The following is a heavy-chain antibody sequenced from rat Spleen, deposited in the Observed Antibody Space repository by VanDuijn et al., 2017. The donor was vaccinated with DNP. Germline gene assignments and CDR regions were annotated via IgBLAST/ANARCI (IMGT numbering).Heavy chain of an antibody. Sequence: QVQLKESGPGLVQPSETLSLTCIVSGFSLTRYLVHWVRQSPGKGMEWMAVICSGGNTDYNSALKSRLSISRDTSKSQVFLKVKSLKTEDTGIYYCTRSMYTTDYYYVVFDYWGQGVMVTVSS. V-gene: IGHV2S13*01. CDR3: TRSMYTTDYYYVVFDY. CDR1: GFSLTRYL. J-gene: IGHJ2*01. D-gene: IGHD1-6*01. CDR2: ICSGGNT.